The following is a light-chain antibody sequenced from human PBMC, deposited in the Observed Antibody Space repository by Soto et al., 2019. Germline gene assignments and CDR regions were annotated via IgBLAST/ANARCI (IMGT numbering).Light chain of an antibody. V-gene: IGKV3-20*01. Sequence: EIVLTHSPGTLSLSPCERAALSCSASQSVSSSYLAWYQQKPGQAPRLLIYGASSRATGIPDRFSGSGSGTDFTLTISRLEPEDFAVYYCQQYGTSPFTFGPGTKVDIK. CDR2: GAS. CDR3: QQYGTSPFT. CDR1: QSVSSSY. J-gene: IGKJ3*01.